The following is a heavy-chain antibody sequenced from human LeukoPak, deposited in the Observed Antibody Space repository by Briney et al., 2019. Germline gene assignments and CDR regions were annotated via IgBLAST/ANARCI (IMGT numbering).Heavy chain of an antibody. Sequence: ASVKVSCKASGYTFTSYDINWVRQATGQGLEWMGWMNPNSGSTGYAQKFQGRVTMTRNTSISTAYMELSSLRSEDTAVYYCARACLENSYGYLCYWGQGTLVTVSS. J-gene: IGHJ4*02. CDR1: GYTFTSYD. V-gene: IGHV1-8*01. CDR2: MNPNSGST. CDR3: ARACLENSYGYLCY. D-gene: IGHD5-18*01.